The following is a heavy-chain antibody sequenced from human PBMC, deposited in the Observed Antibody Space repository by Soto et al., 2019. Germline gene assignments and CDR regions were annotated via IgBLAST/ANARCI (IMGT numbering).Heavy chain of an antibody. D-gene: IGHD6-25*01. CDR3: ARKRSGFDP. Sequence: EVPLLESGGGLVQPGGSLRLSCAASGFTFSRHAMTWVRQAPGKGLEWVSSISKNSGGTYYADSVKGRFTISRDSSTNTEYLQMNSLIAEDAALYYCARKRSGFDPWGQGTLVTVFS. V-gene: IGHV3-23*01. CDR2: ISKNSGGT. J-gene: IGHJ5*02. CDR1: GFTFSRHA.